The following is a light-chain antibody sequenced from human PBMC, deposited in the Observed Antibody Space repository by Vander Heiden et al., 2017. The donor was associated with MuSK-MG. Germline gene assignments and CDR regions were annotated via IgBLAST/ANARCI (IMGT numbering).Light chain of an antibody. Sequence: SALPQPPSASGSPGQSVTIPCTGTSSDVGGYNYVSWYQQHPGQAPKLMIYEVSKRPSGVPDRFSGSKSGNTASLTVSGLQAEDEADYYCSSYAGSNIPYVFGTGTKVTVL. V-gene: IGLV2-8*01. CDR3: SSYAGSNIPYV. J-gene: IGLJ1*01. CDR2: EVS. CDR1: SSDVGGYNY.